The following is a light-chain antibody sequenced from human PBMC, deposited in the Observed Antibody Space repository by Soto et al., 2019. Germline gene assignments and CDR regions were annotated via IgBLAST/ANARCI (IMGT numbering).Light chain of an antibody. CDR2: LGS. Sequence: DIVMTQSPLSLPVTPGEPASISCRSSQSLLHSNGYNYLDWYLQKPGQSPQLLIYLGSNRASGVPDRFSGSGSGTDFTLKISRVEADDVWVYYCMQALHPRFTFGPG. CDR1: QSLLHSNGYNY. V-gene: IGKV2-28*01. CDR3: MQALHPRFT. J-gene: IGKJ3*01.